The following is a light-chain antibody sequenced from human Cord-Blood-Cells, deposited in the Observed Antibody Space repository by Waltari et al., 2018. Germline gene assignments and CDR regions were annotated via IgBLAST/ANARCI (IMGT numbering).Light chain of an antibody. CDR2: DAS. J-gene: IGKJ2*01. V-gene: IGKV3-11*01. Sequence: EIVLTQSTATLSLSTGERATLSCRASQSVSSYLAWYQQKPGQAPRLLIYDASNRATGIPARFSGSGSGTDFTLTISSLEPEDFAVYYCQQRSNWYTFGQGTKLEIK. CDR1: QSVSSY. CDR3: QQRSNWYT.